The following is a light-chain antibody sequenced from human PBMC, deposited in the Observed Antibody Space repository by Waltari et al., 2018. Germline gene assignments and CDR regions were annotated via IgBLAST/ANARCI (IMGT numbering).Light chain of an antibody. CDR3: QQFYSTPT. CDR1: QDIGSW. J-gene: IGKJ1*01. CDR2: VAT. Sequence: DIQMTQSPSSVSASVGDRVTINCRASQDIGSWLAWYQHKPGKAPKLLIYVATNLQSGVPSRFSGSGSGTDFTLTISGLQAEDVAVYYCQQFYSTPTFGQGTKVEI. V-gene: IGKV1-12*01.